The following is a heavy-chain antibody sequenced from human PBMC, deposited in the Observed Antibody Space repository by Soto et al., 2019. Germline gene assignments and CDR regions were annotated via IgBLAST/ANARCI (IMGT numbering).Heavy chain of an antibody. V-gene: IGHV4-4*07. D-gene: IGHD6-19*01. CDR1: GGSISSYY. Sequence: SETLSLTCTVSGGSISSYYWSWIRQPAGKGLEWIGRIYTSGSTNYNPSLKSRVTMSVDTSKNQFSLKLSSVTAADTAVYYCARDYQVPTNSSGWYGTFDYWGQGTLVTVYS. J-gene: IGHJ4*02. CDR2: IYTSGST. CDR3: ARDYQVPTNSSGWYGTFDY.